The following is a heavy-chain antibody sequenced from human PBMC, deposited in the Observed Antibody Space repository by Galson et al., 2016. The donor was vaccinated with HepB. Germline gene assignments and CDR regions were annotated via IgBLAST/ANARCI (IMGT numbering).Heavy chain of an antibody. Sequence: SLRLSCAGSGFIFSDYAMHWVRQAPGKGLEWVAIISPDGNDQPYVESVRGRFTISRDNSENTLYLHVTSLRTEETAIFYCARNGTSGTFNPIESWGQGTLVSVSS. CDR1: GFIFSDYA. D-gene: IGHD1-7*01. J-gene: IGHJ4*02. CDR3: ARNGTSGTFNPIES. CDR2: ISPDGNDQ. V-gene: IGHV3-30*04.